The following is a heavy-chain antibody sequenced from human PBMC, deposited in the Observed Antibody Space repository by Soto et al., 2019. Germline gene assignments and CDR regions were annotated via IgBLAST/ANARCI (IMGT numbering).Heavy chain of an antibody. Sequence: QVQLVQSGAEMKKPGASVKVSCKASGYTFTSYAIHWVRQAPGQTLEWMGWINAGNGNTKYSEKFQGRVTITRDTSGSTAHMELSSLISEDTAVYYCAKDFDYYYYAMDVWGQGTTVTVSS. D-gene: IGHD3-3*01. V-gene: IGHV1-3*01. J-gene: IGHJ6*02. CDR2: INAGNGNT. CDR1: GYTFTSYA. CDR3: AKDFDYYYYAMDV.